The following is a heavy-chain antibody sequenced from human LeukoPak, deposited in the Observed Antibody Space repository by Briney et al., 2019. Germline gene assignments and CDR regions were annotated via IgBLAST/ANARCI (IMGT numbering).Heavy chain of an antibody. D-gene: IGHD3-10*01. CDR1: RFSLSSYN. V-gene: IGHV3-64D*06. J-gene: IGHJ4*02. CDR2: VSSDWGTT. Sequence: GGSLRLSCSASRFSLSSYNMHWVRQAPGKGLEFVSGVSSDWGTTDYADSARDKFTISRDNSKNTLYLQMSSLRAEDTAIYYCVRGLYGLGWDYWGPGTLVTVSS. CDR3: VRGLYGLGWDY.